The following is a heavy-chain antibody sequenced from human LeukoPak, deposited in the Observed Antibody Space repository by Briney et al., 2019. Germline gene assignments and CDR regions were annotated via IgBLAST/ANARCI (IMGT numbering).Heavy chain of an antibody. J-gene: IGHJ6*03. D-gene: IGHD4-23*01. CDR1: GFTFSSYS. CDR2: ISSSSSTI. CDR3: ARDSDGGYYYYMDV. Sequence: GGSLRLSCAAFGFTFSSYSMNWVRQAPGKGLEWVSYISSSSSTIYYADSVKGRFTISRDSAKNSLYLQMSSLRAEDTAVYYCARDSDGGYYYYMDVWGKGTTVTVSS. V-gene: IGHV3-48*04.